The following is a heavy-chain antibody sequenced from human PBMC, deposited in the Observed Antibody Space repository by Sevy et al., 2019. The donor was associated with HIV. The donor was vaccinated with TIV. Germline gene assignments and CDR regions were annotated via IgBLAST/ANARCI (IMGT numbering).Heavy chain of an antibody. Sequence: SETLSLTCAVYGGSFSGFYWSWIRQPPGKGLEWIGEINHSGSTNYNPSLKSRLTMSVDTSKNQFSLNLTSVTAADTAVYYCARVYSSDWYKYFQHCVQGTLVTVPS. CDR2: INHSGST. CDR1: GGSFSGFY. J-gene: IGHJ1*01. V-gene: IGHV4-34*01. CDR3: ARVYSSDWYKYFQH. D-gene: IGHD6-19*01.